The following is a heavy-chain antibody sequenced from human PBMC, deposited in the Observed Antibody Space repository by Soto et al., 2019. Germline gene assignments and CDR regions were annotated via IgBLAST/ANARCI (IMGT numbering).Heavy chain of an antibody. V-gene: IGHV3-33*01. CDR2: IWYDGSNK. J-gene: IGHJ6*02. Sequence: GESLRLSCAAYGFTCSSYCMHWVRPAPGKGLEWVAVIWYDGSNKYYADSVKGRFTISRDNSKNTLYLQMNSLRAEDTAVYYCASSQPPYYYGMDVWGQGTTVTSP. CDR3: ASSQPPYYYGMDV. CDR1: GFTCSSYC. D-gene: IGHD6-13*01.